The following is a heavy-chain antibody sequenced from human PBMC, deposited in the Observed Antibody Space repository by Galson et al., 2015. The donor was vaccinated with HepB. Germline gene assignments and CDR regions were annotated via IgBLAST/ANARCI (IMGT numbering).Heavy chain of an antibody. CDR1: GFTFSSYW. Sequence: SLRLSCAASGFTFSSYWMSWVRQAPGKGLEWVANIKQDGSEKYYVDSVKGRFTISRDNAKNSLYLQMNSLRAEDTAVYYCARDALNYYDSSGLDYWGQGTLVTVSS. CDR2: IKQDGSEK. D-gene: IGHD3-22*01. J-gene: IGHJ4*02. V-gene: IGHV3-7*03. CDR3: ARDALNYYDSSGLDY.